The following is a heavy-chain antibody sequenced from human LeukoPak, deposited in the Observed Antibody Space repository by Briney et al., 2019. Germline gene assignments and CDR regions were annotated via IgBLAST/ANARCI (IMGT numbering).Heavy chain of an antibody. CDR2: ISSSSSYI. Sequence: KPGGSLRLSCAASGFTFSSYSMNWVRQAPGKGLEWVSSISSSSSYIYYADSVKGRFTISRDNAKNSLYLQMNSLRAEDTAVYYCARVRSWLRLDYGTDVWGQGTTVTVSS. CDR3: ARVRSWLRLDYGTDV. D-gene: IGHD5-12*01. J-gene: IGHJ6*02. CDR1: GFTFSSYS. V-gene: IGHV3-21*01.